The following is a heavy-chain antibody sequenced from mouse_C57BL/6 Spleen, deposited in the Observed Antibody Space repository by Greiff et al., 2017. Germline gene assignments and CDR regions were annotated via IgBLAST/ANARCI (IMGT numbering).Heavy chain of an antibody. CDR1: GYTFTEYT. CDR3: ARHGLYYDYDGAMDY. V-gene: IGHV1-62-2*01. J-gene: IGHJ4*01. CDR2: FYPGRGSI. Sequence: VKLMESGAELVKPGASVKLSCKASGYTFTEYTIHWVKQRSGQGLEWIGWFYPGRGSIKYNEKFKDKATLTADKSSSTVYMELSRLTSEDSAVYFCARHGLYYDYDGAMDYWGQGTSVTVSS. D-gene: IGHD2-4*01.